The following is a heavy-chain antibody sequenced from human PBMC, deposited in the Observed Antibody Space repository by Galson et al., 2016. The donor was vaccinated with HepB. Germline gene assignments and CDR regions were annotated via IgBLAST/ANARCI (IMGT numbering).Heavy chain of an antibody. V-gene: IGHV4-59*01. CDR3: AKDREGDYGSGRKRVWFDP. CDR1: GGSITSYH. D-gene: IGHD3-10*01. J-gene: IGHJ5*02. CDR2: MYDSVRT. Sequence: SETLSLTCIVSGGSITSYHWSWIRQPPGKGLEWIGYMYDSVRTNYNPSLKSRVTISVDTSKNQFSLKLSSVTAADTAVYYCAKDREGDYGSGRKRVWFDPWGQGTLVTVSS.